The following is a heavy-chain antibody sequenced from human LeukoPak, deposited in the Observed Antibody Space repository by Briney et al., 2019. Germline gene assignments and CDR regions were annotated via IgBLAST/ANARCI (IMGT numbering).Heavy chain of an antibody. CDR3: ARTITMISALDY. CDR1: GGTFSSYA. CDR2: ISAYNGNT. J-gene: IGHJ4*02. V-gene: IGHV1-18*01. Sequence: ASVKVSCKASGGTFSSYAISWVRQAPGQGLEWMGWISAYNGNTNYAQKLQGRVTMTTDTSTSTAYMELRSLRSDDTAVYYCARTITMISALDYWGQGTLVTVSS. D-gene: IGHD3-22*01.